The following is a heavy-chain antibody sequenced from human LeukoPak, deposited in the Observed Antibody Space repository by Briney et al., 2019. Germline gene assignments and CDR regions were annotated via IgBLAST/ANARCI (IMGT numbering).Heavy chain of an antibody. V-gene: IGHV3-74*01. CDR3: ARESRGLFFDY. D-gene: IGHD3-10*01. CDR1: GFTLSSYW. CDR2: INSDGSST. Sequence: GGSLRLSCAASGFTLSSYWMHWVRQAPGKGLVWVSRINSDGSSTSYADSVKGRFTISRDNAKNTLYLQMNSLRAEDTAVYYCARESRGLFFDYWGQGTLVTVSS. J-gene: IGHJ4*02.